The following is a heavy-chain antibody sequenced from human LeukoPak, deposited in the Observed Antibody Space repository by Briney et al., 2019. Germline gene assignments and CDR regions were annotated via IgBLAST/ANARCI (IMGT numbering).Heavy chain of an antibody. J-gene: IGHJ4*02. CDR1: GGSISSSSYY. Sequence: SETLSLTCTVSGGSISSSSYYWGWIRQPPGKGLEWIGSIYYSGSTYYNPSLKSRVTISADTSKNQFSLKLSSVTAADTAVYYCARHVYRYGQSDYWGQGTLVTVSS. CDR2: IYYSGST. D-gene: IGHD5-18*01. CDR3: ARHVYRYGQSDY. V-gene: IGHV4-39*01.